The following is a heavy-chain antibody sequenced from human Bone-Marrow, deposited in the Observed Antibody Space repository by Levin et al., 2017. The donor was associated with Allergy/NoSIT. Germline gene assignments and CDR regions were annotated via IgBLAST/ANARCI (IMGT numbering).Heavy chain of an antibody. J-gene: IGHJ4*02. CDR3: ATDNNYGRDLDY. Sequence: GGSLRLSCAASGFTFSSYGMSWVRQAPGKGLEWVSAISRSGDSTYYADSVRGRFTISRDNSKNTLFLQMNSLRAEDTAVYHCATDNNYGRDLDYWGQGTLVTVSS. CDR1: GFTFSSYG. CDR2: ISRSGDST. D-gene: IGHD5-18*01. V-gene: IGHV3-23*01.